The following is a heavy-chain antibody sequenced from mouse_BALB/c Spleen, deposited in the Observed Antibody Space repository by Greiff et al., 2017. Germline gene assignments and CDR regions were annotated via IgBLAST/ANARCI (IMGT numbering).Heavy chain of an antibody. J-gene: IGHJ3*01. V-gene: IGHV5-6-4*01. CDR1: GFTFSSYT. Sequence: EVQLVESGGGLVKPGGSLKLSCAASGFTFSSYTMSWVRPTPEKRLEWVATISSGGSYTYYPDSVKGRFTISRDNAKNTLYLQMSSLKSEDTAMYYCTRDNYGSWFAYWGQGTLVTVSA. D-gene: IGHD1-2*01. CDR2: ISSGGSYT. CDR3: TRDNYGSWFAY.